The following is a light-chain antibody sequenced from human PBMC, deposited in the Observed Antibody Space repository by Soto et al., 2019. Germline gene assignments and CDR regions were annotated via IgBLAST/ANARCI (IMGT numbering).Light chain of an antibody. CDR3: CSYAGSSYV. Sequence: QSAMTQPRSVSVSQGQAGPGSCTGTSSDVGGYNYVFWYQQHTGTAPKRLFYGVSKRPSSVPERFSGSKSGNTASLTISGPQSEDESDYYCCSYAGSSYVCGTGTKLPVL. CDR2: GVS. V-gene: IGLV2-11*01. J-gene: IGLJ1*01. CDR1: SSDVGGYNY.